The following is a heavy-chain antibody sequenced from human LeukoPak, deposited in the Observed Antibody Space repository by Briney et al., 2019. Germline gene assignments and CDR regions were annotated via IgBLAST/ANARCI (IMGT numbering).Heavy chain of an antibody. D-gene: IGHD6-19*01. Sequence: ASVKVSCKASGYTFSSYAIHWMRQAPGQRLEWMGWTNAANGNTQYSQEFQGRVTITRDISASTAYMELGSLRSDDVAVYYCARGLSSSGWLLDYWGQGTLVTVSS. CDR2: TNAANGNT. CDR3: ARGLSSSGWLLDY. CDR1: GYTFSSYA. J-gene: IGHJ4*02. V-gene: IGHV1-3*02.